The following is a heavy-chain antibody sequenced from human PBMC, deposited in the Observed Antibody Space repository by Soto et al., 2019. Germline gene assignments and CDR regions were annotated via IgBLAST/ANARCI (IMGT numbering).Heavy chain of an antibody. D-gene: IGHD2-15*01. Sequence: GGSLRLSCAASGFTFSSYAMSWVRQAPGKGLEWVSAISGSGGSTYYADSVKGRFTISRDDSKNTLYLQMNSLRAEDTAVYYCAKAGDVCSGGSCDYYYYGMDVWGQGTTVTVSS. CDR1: GFTFSSYA. CDR3: AKAGDVCSGGSCDYYYYGMDV. J-gene: IGHJ6*02. CDR2: ISGSGGST. V-gene: IGHV3-23*01.